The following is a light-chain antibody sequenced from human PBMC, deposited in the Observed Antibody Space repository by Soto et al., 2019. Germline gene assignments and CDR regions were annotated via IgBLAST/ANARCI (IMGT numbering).Light chain of an antibody. CDR3: AAWDDSPSGVV. CDR1: SSNIGRNS. Sequence: QSVLTQPPSASGTPGQRGTIFCSGSSSNIGRNSVYWYQQLPGTAPKLLIYSNHQRPSGVPDRFSGSKSGTSASLAISGLRSEDEANYYCAAWDDSPSGVVFGGGTKLTVL. CDR2: SNH. V-gene: IGLV1-47*02. J-gene: IGLJ2*01.